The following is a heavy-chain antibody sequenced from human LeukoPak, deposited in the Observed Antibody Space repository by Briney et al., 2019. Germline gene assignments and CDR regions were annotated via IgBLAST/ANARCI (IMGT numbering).Heavy chain of an antibody. V-gene: IGHV3-30*04. D-gene: IGHD6-13*01. CDR1: GFTFSRYP. J-gene: IGHJ4*02. CDR3: ARDSQIAAAIYFFDY. CDR2: ISTDGRDK. Sequence: GGSLRLSCAASGFTFSRYPMHWVRQAPGKGLGWVEVISTDGRDKKYADSVKGRFTISRDNSKNTVDLQMNSLRAEDTAVYYCARDSQIAAAIYFFDYWGQGTLVTVSS.